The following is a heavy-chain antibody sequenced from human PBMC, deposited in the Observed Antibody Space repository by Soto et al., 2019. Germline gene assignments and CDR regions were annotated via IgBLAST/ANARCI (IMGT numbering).Heavy chain of an antibody. V-gene: IGHV4-39*01. CDR3: ARLPLGQYDTNGYML. J-gene: IGHJ4*02. D-gene: IGHD3-22*01. Sequence: QEQLQESGPGLVKPSETLSLTCIVSGGSISSSAYYWGWFRQPPGKGLEWVGSVYYGGSTYYNPSPASRVSISEDTSKNQFAVRLRSVTAADTAVYHWARLPLGQYDTNGYMLWGQGTLVTVSS. CDR1: GGSISSSAYY. CDR2: VYYGGST.